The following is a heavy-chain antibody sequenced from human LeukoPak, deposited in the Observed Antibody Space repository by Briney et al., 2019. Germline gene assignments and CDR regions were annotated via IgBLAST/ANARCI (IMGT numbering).Heavy chain of an antibody. CDR2: IYYSGST. CDR3: ARVYCSGGSCFRPGYGDYRRGFFDY. J-gene: IGHJ4*02. Sequence: LRLSCAASGFTFSSYAMSWIRQHPGKGLEWIGYIYYSGSTYYNPSLKSRVTISVDTSKNQFSLKLSSVTAADTAVYYCARVYCSGGSCFRPGYGDYRRGFFDYWGQGTLVTVSS. CDR1: GFTFSSYA. D-gene: IGHD2-15*01. V-gene: IGHV4-31*02.